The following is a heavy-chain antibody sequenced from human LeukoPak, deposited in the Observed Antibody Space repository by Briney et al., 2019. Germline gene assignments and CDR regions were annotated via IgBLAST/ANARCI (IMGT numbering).Heavy chain of an antibody. J-gene: IGHJ4*02. Sequence: GGSLRLSCSASGFAFSVYAMSWLRQPPGKGLEWVSVIYTSGITYYADSVRGRFTISRDNSKNTLYLQMDSLTAEDTAVYYCAREDAGGTYSIDYWGQGTLVTVSS. CDR1: GFAFSVYA. V-gene: IGHV3-66*01. CDR2: IYTSGIT. D-gene: IGHD1-26*01. CDR3: AREDAGGTYSIDY.